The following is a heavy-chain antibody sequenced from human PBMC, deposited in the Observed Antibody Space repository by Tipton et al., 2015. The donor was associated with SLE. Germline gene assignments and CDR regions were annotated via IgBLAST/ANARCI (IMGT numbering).Heavy chain of an antibody. CDR1: GFTFSSYS. V-gene: IGHV3-21*03. J-gene: IGHJ4*02. CDR2: INSGSRYI. D-gene: IGHD1-7*01. Sequence: SLRLSCAASGFTFSSYSMSWVRQAPGKGLEWVSSINSGSRYIYYADSVKGRFTISRDNAKNSLYLQLNSLRAEDTAVYYCARDKGWNYDYFDYWGQGTLVTVSS. CDR3: ARDKGWNYDYFDY.